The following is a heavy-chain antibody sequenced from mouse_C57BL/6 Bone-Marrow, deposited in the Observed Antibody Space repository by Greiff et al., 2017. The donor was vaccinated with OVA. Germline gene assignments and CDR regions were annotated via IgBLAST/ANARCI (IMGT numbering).Heavy chain of an antibody. Sequence: EVKLVESGGGLVKPGGSLKLSCAASGFTFSDYGMHWVRQAPEKGLEWVAYISSGSSTIYYADTVKGRFTISRDNAKNTLFLQMTSLRSEDTAMYYCARIYDGRRDAMDYWGQGTSVTVSS. J-gene: IGHJ4*01. D-gene: IGHD2-3*01. CDR3: ARIYDGRRDAMDY. V-gene: IGHV5-17*01. CDR2: ISSGSSTI. CDR1: GFTFSDYG.